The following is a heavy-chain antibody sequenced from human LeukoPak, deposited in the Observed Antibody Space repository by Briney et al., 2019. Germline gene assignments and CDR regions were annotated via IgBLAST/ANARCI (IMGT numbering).Heavy chain of an antibody. CDR3: ARATLHPFFGVVTNKRYYFDY. CDR1: GGSISSSSYY. CDR2: IYYSGST. D-gene: IGHD3-3*01. Sequence: PSETLSLTCTVSGGSISSSSYYWGWIRQPPGKGLEWIGSIYYSGSTYYNPSLKSRVTISVDTSKNQFSLKLSSVTATDTAVYYCARATLHPFFGVVTNKRYYFDYWGQGTLVTVSS. V-gene: IGHV4-39*07. J-gene: IGHJ4*02.